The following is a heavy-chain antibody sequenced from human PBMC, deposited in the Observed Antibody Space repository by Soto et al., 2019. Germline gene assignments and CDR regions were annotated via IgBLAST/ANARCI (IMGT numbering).Heavy chain of an antibody. J-gene: IGHJ4*02. CDR3: ARSEMTYSWKE. V-gene: IGHV3-23*01. CDR2: ISGSGEMT. CDR1: GFTFRGDA. Sequence: LRLSCEASGFTFRGDAMSWVRQAPGKGLDWVSSISGSGEMTHYSDSVKGRFTISRDNAKNTLYLQMESLRAEDTALYYCARSEMTYSWKEWAEGDLHTVSS. D-gene: IGHD1-20*01.